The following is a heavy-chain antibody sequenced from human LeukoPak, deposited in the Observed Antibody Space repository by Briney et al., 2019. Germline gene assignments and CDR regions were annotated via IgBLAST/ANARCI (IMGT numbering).Heavy chain of an antibody. D-gene: IGHD1-26*01. J-gene: IGHJ4*02. CDR3: ARGVGATFPFDY. V-gene: IGHV1-18*01. CDR2: ISAYNGNT. Sequence: GGSLRLSCAASGFTFSSYAISWVRQAPGQGLEWMGGISAYNGNTNYAQKLQGRVTMTTDTSTSTAYMELRSLRSDDTAVYYCARGVGATFPFDYWGQGTLVTVSS. CDR1: GFTFSSYA.